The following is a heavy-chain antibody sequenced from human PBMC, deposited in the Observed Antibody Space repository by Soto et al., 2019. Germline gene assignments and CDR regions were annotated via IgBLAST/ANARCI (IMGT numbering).Heavy chain of an antibody. Sequence: PSETLSLTCTVSGGSISSGGYYWSWIRQHPGKGLEWIGYIYYSGSTYYNPSLKSRVTISVDTSKNQFSLKLSSVTAADTAVYYCASYVISSGWYPNWFDPWGQGTLVTVSS. CDR2: IYYSGST. J-gene: IGHJ5*02. CDR3: ASYVISSGWYPNWFDP. D-gene: IGHD6-19*01. CDR1: GGSISSGGYY. V-gene: IGHV4-31*03.